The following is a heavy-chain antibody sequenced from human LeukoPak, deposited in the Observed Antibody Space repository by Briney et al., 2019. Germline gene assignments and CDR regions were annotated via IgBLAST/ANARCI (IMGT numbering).Heavy chain of an antibody. CDR1: NYSIRNGYY. J-gene: IGHJ4*02. D-gene: IGHD2-8*02. CDR3: ARGEGSSGGICSFDY. V-gene: IGHV4-38-2*01. Sequence: SETLSLTCAVSNYSIRNGYYWGWIRQPPGKGLEWIGCLYRSGNTYYSPSLKGRVTISVDTSKNQFSLRLSSVTAADTAVYYCARGEGSSGGICSFDYWGQGTLVTVSS. CDR2: LYRSGNT.